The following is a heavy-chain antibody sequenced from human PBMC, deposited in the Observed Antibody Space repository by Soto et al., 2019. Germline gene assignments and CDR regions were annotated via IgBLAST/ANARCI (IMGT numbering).Heavy chain of an antibody. CDR3: ARDQAAIRGMDV. CDR2: IYYSGST. CDR1: GGSIGSGDYY. V-gene: IGHV4-30-4*01. D-gene: IGHD5-18*01. Sequence: SETLSLTCTVSGGSIGSGDYYWSWIRQPPGKGLEWIGYIYYSGSTYYNPSLKSRVTISVDTSKNQFSLKLSSVTAADTAVYYCARDQAAIRGMDVWGQGTTVTVSS. J-gene: IGHJ6*02.